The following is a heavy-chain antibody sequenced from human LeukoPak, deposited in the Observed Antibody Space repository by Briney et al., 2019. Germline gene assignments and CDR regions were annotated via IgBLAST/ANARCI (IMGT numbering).Heavy chain of an antibody. CDR3: AELGITMIGGV. CDR2: ISSSDSTI. V-gene: IGHV3-48*03. CDR1: GFTFSSYE. J-gene: IGHJ6*04. D-gene: IGHD3-10*02. Sequence: GGSLRLSCAASGFTFSSYEMNWVRQAPGKGLGWVSYISSSDSTIYYADSVKGRFTISRDNAKNSLYLQMNSLRAEDTAVYYCAELGITMIGGVWGKGTTVTISS.